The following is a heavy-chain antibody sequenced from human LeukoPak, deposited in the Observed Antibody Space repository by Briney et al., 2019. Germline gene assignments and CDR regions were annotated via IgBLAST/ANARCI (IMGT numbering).Heavy chain of an antibody. D-gene: IGHD6-19*01. Sequence: GGSLRLSCAASGFTFDDYAMHWVRQAPGKGLEWVSGISWNSGSIGYADSVKGRFTISRDNAKNSLYLQMNSLRAEDTAVYYCAREKEQWLADYWGQGTLVTVSS. CDR1: GFTFDDYA. CDR3: AREKEQWLADY. CDR2: ISWNSGSI. J-gene: IGHJ4*02. V-gene: IGHV3-9*01.